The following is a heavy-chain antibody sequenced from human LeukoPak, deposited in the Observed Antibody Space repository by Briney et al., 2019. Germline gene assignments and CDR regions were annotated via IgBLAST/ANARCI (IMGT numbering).Heavy chain of an antibody. V-gene: IGHV3-21*01. J-gene: IGHJ4*02. Sequence: GGSLRLSCAASGFTFSSYSMNWVRQAPGKGLEWVPSISSSSSYIYYADSVKGRFTISRDNAKNSLYLQMNSLRAEDTAVYYCARVQSIVVVPAALDYWGQGTLVTVSS. CDR1: GFTFSSYS. D-gene: IGHD2-2*01. CDR2: ISSSSSYI. CDR3: ARVQSIVVVPAALDY.